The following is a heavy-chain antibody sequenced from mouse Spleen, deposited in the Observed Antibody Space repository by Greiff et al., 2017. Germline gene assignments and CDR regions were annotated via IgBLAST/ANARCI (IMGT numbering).Heavy chain of an antibody. CDR2: ISSGSSTI. D-gene: IGHD1-2*01. CDR1: GFTFSDYG. Sequence: EVKLMESGGGLVKPGGSLKLSCAASGFTFSDYGMHWVRQAPEKGLEWVAYISSGSSTIYYADTVKGRFTISRDNAKNTLFLQMTSLRSEDTAMYYCARVHYYGPFAYWGQGTLVTVSA. V-gene: IGHV5-17*01. J-gene: IGHJ3*01. CDR3: ARVHYYGPFAY.